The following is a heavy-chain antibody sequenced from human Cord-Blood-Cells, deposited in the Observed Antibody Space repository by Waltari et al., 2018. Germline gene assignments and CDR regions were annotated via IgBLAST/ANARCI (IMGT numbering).Heavy chain of an antibody. V-gene: IGHV4-34*01. Sequence: QVQLQQWGAGLLKPSETLSLTCAVYGGSFSGYYWSWIRQPPGKWLGWIGEINHSGSINCIPSLQSRVTITVDTSKNQFSLKLRSVTAADTAVYYCATHFEQNYDTLTGYDNWCDPWGQGTLVTVSS. CDR3: ATHFEQNYDTLTGYDNWCDP. D-gene: IGHD3-9*01. CDR1: GGSFSGYY. CDR2: INHSGSI. J-gene: IGHJ5*02.